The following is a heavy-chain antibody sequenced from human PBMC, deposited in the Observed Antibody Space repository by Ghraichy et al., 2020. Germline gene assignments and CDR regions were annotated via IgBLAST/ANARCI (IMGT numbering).Heavy chain of an antibody. V-gene: IGHV3-43*01. Sequence: GGSLRLSCAASGFTFDDYTMHWVRQAPGKGLEWVSLISWDGGSTYYADSVKGRFTISRDNSKNSLYLQMNSLRTEDTALYYCAKDGGRDYYDSSGYLDYWGQGTLVTVSS. D-gene: IGHD3-22*01. J-gene: IGHJ4*02. CDR2: ISWDGGST. CDR3: AKDGGRDYYDSSGYLDY. CDR1: GFTFDDYT.